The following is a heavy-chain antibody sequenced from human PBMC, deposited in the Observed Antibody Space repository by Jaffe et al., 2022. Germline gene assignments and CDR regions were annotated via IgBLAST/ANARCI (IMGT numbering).Heavy chain of an antibody. D-gene: IGHD4-17*01. CDR3: AMISPTVTNHFDY. Sequence: EVQLVESGGGLVKPGGSLRLSCAASGFTFSSYSMNWVRQAPGKGLEWVSSISSSSSYIYYADSVKGRFTISRDNAKNSLYLQMNSLRAEDTAVYYCAMISPTVTNHFDYWGQGTLVTVSS. V-gene: IGHV3-21*01. CDR1: GFTFSSYS. CDR2: ISSSSSYI. J-gene: IGHJ4*02.